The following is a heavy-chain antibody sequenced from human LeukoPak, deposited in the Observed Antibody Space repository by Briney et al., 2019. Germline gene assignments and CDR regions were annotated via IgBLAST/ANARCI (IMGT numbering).Heavy chain of an antibody. D-gene: IGHD3-22*01. CDR1: GFTFNSYA. J-gene: IGHJ4*02. CDR3: AREELSGYYYPHYFDY. Sequence: GGSLRLSCAASGFTFNSYAMSWVRQAPGEGLEWVSAISGSGDYTYYADSVKGRVTISRDNSKNTLYLQMSSLRAEDTAVYYCAREELSGYYYPHYFDYWGQGTLVTVSS. V-gene: IGHV3-23*01. CDR2: ISGSGDYT.